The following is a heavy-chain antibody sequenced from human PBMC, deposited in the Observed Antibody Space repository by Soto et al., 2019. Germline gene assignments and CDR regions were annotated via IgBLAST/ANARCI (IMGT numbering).Heavy chain of an antibody. Sequence: EVQLLESGGGLVQPGGSLRLSCTASGFTFSSHAMNWVRQAPGKGLEWVSGISGSGGTTYYGDSVKGRFAISRDNSKNTLYLQMNSLRAEDTAVYYCAKANRGSECYYRMDVWGQGTTVTVSS. D-gene: IGHD2-8*01. CDR2: ISGSGGTT. CDR3: AKANRGSECYYRMDV. J-gene: IGHJ6*02. CDR1: GFTFSSHA. V-gene: IGHV3-23*01.